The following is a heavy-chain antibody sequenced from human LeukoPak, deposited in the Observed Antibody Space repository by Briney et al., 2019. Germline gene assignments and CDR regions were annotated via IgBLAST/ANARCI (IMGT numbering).Heavy chain of an antibody. V-gene: IGHV3-15*01. D-gene: IGHD3-16*01. Sequence: GGSLRLSCTASGFIFSHAWMSWVRQAPGKGLQWLGRIRSGGAREYAAPAQGRFTISRDDSRDTVYLEMNNLDTDDTAVYFWGVDTPFIDAHRDYWRRGTLVSVSS. CDR3: GVDTPFIDAHRDY. CDR2: IRSGGAR. J-gene: IGHJ4*02. CDR1: GFIFSHAW.